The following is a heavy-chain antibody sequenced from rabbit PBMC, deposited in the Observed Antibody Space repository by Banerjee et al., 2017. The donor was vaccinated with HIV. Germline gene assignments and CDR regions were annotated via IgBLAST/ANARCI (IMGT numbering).Heavy chain of an antibody. V-gene: IGHV1S45*01. Sequence: QEQLEESGGGLVKPGRSLTLTCTASGFSFSDKYVMCWVRQAPGKGLEWIACINTSSGNTVYANWAKGRFTISKTSSTTVTLQMTSLTAADTAINFCARDLAAVIGWNFGLWGPGTLVTV. CDR1: GFSFSDKYV. CDR2: INTSSGNT. CDR3: ARDLAAVIGWNFGL. J-gene: IGHJ4*01. D-gene: IGHD1-1*01.